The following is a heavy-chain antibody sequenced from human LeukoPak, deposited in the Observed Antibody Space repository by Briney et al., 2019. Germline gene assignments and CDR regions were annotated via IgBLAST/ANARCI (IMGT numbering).Heavy chain of an antibody. D-gene: IGHD3-10*01. V-gene: IGHV4-59*08. J-gene: IGHJ3*02. CDR2: IYYSGST. CDR3: ARYGSGSYYKKGNDAFDI. Sequence: PSETLSLTCTVSGGSISSYYWSWIRQPPGKGLEWIGYIYYSGSTNYNPSLKSRVTISVDTSKNQFSLKLSSVTAADTAVYYCARYGSGSYYKKGNDAFDIWGQGTMVTVSS. CDR1: GGSISSYY.